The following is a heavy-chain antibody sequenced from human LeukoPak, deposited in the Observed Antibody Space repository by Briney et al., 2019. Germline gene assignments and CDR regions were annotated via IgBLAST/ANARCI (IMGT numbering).Heavy chain of an antibody. CDR1: GFTFNTYA. CDR2: ISYDGSNK. Sequence: GGSLRLCCVASGFTFNTYAIHWVRQAPGKGLEWVAVISYDGSNKYYEDSVKGRFTISRDNSKNTLYLQMNSLRAEDMAVYYCAREEWYYFDYWGQGTLVTVSS. V-gene: IGHV3-30-3*01. CDR3: AREEWYYFDY. D-gene: IGHD3-3*01. J-gene: IGHJ4*02.